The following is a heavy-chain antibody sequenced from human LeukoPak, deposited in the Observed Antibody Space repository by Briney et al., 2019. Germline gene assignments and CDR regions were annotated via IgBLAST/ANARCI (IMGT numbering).Heavy chain of an antibody. Sequence: GESLKISCKGSGYSFTNYWIGWVRQMPGKGLEWMGIIYPGDSDTRYSPSFQGQVTISADKSISTAHLQWSSLKASDTAMYYCARLQTSSGWYFDYWGQGTLVTVSS. CDR2: IYPGDSDT. CDR3: ARLQTSSGWYFDY. D-gene: IGHD6-19*01. V-gene: IGHV5-51*01. J-gene: IGHJ4*02. CDR1: GYSFTNYW.